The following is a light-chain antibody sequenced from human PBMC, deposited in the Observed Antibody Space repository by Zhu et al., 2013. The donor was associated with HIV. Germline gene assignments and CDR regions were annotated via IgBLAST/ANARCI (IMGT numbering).Light chain of an antibody. CDR2: GAS. Sequence: ETVLTQSPGTLSLSPGERATLSCRASQSVTNSFLAWYQQKPGQSPRLLIYGASTRATGIPARFSGSGSGTDFTLTISSLEPEDSAVYYCQQYNNWPGTFGPGTKVEFK. CDR3: QQYNNWPGT. V-gene: IGKV3-20*01. CDR1: QSVTNSF. J-gene: IGKJ1*01.